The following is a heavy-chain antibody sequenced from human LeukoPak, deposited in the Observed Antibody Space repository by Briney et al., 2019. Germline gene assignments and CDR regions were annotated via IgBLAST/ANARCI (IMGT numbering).Heavy chain of an antibody. J-gene: IGHJ3*02. CDR3: ARAGGLLWFGEVLESSDAFHI. D-gene: IGHD3-10*01. Sequence: GGSLRLSCAASGFTFSSFSMNWVRQAPGKGLEWVSYISSGSSAIYYADSVKGRFTISRDNAKNSLYLQVNSLRDEDTAVYYCARAGGLLWFGEVLESSDAFHIWGQGTMVTVSS. CDR1: GFTFSSFS. V-gene: IGHV3-48*02. CDR2: ISSGSSAI.